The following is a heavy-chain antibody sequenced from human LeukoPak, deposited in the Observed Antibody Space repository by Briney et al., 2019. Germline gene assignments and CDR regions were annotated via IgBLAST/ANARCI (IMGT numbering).Heavy chain of an antibody. J-gene: IGHJ5*02. CDR3: ARVCGGDCYPLGFDP. Sequence: SETLSLTCTVSGGSMSSYYWSWIRQPPGKGLEWIGYIYYSGSTNYNPSLKSRVTISVDTSKNKFSLKVRSVIAADTAVYYCARVCGGDCYPLGFDPWAREPWSPSPQ. D-gene: IGHD2-21*02. CDR2: IYYSGST. CDR1: GGSMSSYY. V-gene: IGHV4-59*01.